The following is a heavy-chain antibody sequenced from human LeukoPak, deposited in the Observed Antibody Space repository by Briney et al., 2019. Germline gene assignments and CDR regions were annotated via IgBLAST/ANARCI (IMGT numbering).Heavy chain of an antibody. V-gene: IGHV3-7*03. CDR2: IKQDGSEK. CDR3: AKDGHKVGQWLSYFDY. CDR1: GFTFSTYW. D-gene: IGHD6-19*01. J-gene: IGHJ4*02. Sequence: GGSLRLSCAGSGFTFSTYWMTWVRQAPGKGLEWVANIKQDGSEKYYVDSVKGRFTISRDNAQNSLYLQMNSLRAEDTALYYCAKDGHKVGQWLSYFDYWGQGTLVTVSS.